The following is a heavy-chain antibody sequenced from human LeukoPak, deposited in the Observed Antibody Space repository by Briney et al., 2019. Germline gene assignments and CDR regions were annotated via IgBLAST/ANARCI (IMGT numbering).Heavy chain of an antibody. J-gene: IGHJ4*02. D-gene: IGHD3-16*01. V-gene: IGHV1-46*01. Sequence: ASVKVSCKASGYTFTSHYMNWVRQAPGQGLEWMGIINPSGGSTSYAQKFQGGVTMTRDTSTSTVYMELSSLRSEDTTVYYCASLGGVRAAWGGFDYWGQGTLVIVSS. CDR1: GYTFTSHY. CDR3: ASLGGVRAAWGGFDY. CDR2: INPSGGST.